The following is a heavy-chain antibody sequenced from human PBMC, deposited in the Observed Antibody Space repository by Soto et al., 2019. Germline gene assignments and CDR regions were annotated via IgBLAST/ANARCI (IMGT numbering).Heavy chain of an antibody. CDR1: GFTFSDYY. Sequence: GGSLRLSCEASGFTFSDYYMSWIRQAPGKGLEWVSYISSSGSTIYYADSVKGRFTISRDNAKDSLYLQMNSLRAEDTAVYYCARDYSSSRYYGMDVWGQGTTVTVSS. CDR2: ISSSGSTI. CDR3: ARDYSSSRYYGMDV. D-gene: IGHD6-6*01. V-gene: IGHV3-11*01. J-gene: IGHJ6*02.